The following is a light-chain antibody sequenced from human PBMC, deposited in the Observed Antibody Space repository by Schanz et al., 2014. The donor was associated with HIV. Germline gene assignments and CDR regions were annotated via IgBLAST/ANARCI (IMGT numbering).Light chain of an antibody. CDR1: SSNIGSNA. V-gene: IGLV1-44*01. CDR2: TNS. J-gene: IGLJ3*02. Sequence: QSVLTQPPSASGTPGQRVTISCSGSSSNIGSNAVHWYQQFPGTAPKVVIYTNSQRPSGVPDRFSGSKSGTSASLAISGLQSEDEADYYCATCADSLSAWVFGGGTKLTVL. CDR3: ATCADSLSAWV.